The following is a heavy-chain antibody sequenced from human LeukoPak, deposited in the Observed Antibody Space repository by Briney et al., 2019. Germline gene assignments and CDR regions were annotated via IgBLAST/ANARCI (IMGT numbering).Heavy chain of an antibody. CDR1: GFTFSSYA. J-gene: IGHJ6*02. CDR3: AKVRGSGYANYYYYGMDV. CDR2: ISGSGGST. V-gene: IGHV3-23*01. D-gene: IGHD3-22*01. Sequence: PGGSLRLSCAASGFTFSSYAMSWVRQAPGKGLEWVSAISGSGGSTYYADSVKGRFTISRDNSKNTLYLQMNSLRAEDTAVYYCAKVRGSGYANYYYYGMDVWGQGTTVTVSS.